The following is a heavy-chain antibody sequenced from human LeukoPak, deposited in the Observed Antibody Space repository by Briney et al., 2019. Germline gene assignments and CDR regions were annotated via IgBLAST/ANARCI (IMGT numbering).Heavy chain of an antibody. D-gene: IGHD2-2*01. Sequence: GGSLRLSCVASGFTFSSHVMSWVRQAPGEGLEWVSGISESGGTTYYADSVKGRFTIFRDNSKNTLSLQMNSLRAEDTAVYYCVKDPNSGTNSRSWGQRTLVTVSS. CDR1: GFTFSSHV. CDR3: VKDPNSGTNSRS. CDR2: ISESGGTT. V-gene: IGHV3-23*01. J-gene: IGHJ5*02.